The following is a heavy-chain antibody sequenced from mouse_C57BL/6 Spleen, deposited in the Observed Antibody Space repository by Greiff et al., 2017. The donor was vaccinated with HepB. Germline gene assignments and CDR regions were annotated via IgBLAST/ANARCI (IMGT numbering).Heavy chain of an antibody. CDR2: INPNNGGT. CDR3: ARSALLPLAY. Sequence: EVQLQQSGPELVKPGASVKISCKASGYTFTDYYMNWVKQSHGKSLEWIGDINPNNGGTSYNQKFKGKATLTVDKSSSTAYMELRSLKSEDSAVYYCARSALLPLAYWGQGTLVTVSA. V-gene: IGHV1-26*01. D-gene: IGHD1-1*01. CDR1: GYTFTDYY. J-gene: IGHJ3*01.